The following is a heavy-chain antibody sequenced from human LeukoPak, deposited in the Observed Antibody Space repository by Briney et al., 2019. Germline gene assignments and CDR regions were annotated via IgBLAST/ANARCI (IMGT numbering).Heavy chain of an antibody. CDR2: IHYSGTT. CDR3: ARFGTSSSRFFDQ. Sequence: KPSETLFLTCTVSGGSISAYYWSWIRQPPGKGLEWIGYIHYSGTTNYYPSLKSRVTIALDTSKNQFSLKLNSVTAADTAVYYCARFGTSSSRFFDQWGQGTLVTVSS. J-gene: IGHJ4*02. V-gene: IGHV4-59*01. CDR1: GGSISAYY. D-gene: IGHD6-6*01.